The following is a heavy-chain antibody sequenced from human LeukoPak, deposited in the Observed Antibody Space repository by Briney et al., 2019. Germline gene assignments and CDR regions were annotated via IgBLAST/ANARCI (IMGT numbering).Heavy chain of an antibody. CDR2: IYSGGTT. V-gene: IGHV3-66*01. J-gene: IGHJ3*02. Sequence: GGALRLSCAASVFTVSSNYMNSVRQALGKGLERVSLIYSGGTTYYADSVKGRFTISRDNSKNTLCLQMNRLRVEDTAVYYCARRNAHSSAWHPSTFDIWGQGTMVTVSS. D-gene: IGHD6-25*01. CDR3: ARRNAHSSAWHPSTFDI. CDR1: VFTVSSNY.